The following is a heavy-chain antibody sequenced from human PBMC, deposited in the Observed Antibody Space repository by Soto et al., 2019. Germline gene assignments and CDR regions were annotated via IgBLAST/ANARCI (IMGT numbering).Heavy chain of an antibody. J-gene: IGHJ4*02. CDR3: ARDYLVIPHRVIDY. CDR2: IGIGSSTK. D-gene: IGHD2-15*01. Sequence: PGGSLRLSCAASGFTFRNYGMNWVRQAPGKGLEWVSYIGIGSSTKYYADSVKGRFTISRDNSKNTLYLQMNSLRAEDTAVYYCARDYLVIPHRVIDYWGQGTLVTVSS. V-gene: IGHV3-48*01. CDR1: GFTFRNYG.